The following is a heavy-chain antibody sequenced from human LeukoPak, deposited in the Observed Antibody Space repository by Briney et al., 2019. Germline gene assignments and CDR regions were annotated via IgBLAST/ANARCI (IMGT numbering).Heavy chain of an antibody. D-gene: IGHD5-12*01. CDR2: IYYSGST. Sequence: PPETLSLTCTVSGGSISSSSYYWGWIRQPPGKGLEWIGSIYYSGSTYYNPSLKSRVTISVDTSKNQFSLKLSSVTAADTAVYYCARLTWDRVGGYDSSYFDYWGQGTLVTVSS. J-gene: IGHJ4*02. V-gene: IGHV4-39*01. CDR3: ARLTWDRVGGYDSSYFDY. CDR1: GGSISSSSYY.